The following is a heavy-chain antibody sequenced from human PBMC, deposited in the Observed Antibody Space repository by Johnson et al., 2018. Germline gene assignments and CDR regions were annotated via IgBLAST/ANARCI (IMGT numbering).Heavy chain of an antibody. CDR2: ISYDGSDK. V-gene: IGHV3-30*03. Sequence: QVQLVQSGGGVVQPGRSLRLSCAASGFTFSTYGMHWVRQAPGKGLEWVALISYDGSDKYYADSVKGRFTISRDTSKSTLYLQMNSLGAEDRAVYYCARGSSWYRDYHYYMDVWGKGTTVAVSS. D-gene: IGHD6-13*01. J-gene: IGHJ6*03. CDR1: GFTFSTYG. CDR3: ARGSSWYRDYHYYMDV.